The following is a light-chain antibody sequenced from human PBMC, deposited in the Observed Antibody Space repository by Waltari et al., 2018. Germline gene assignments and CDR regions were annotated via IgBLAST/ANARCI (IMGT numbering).Light chain of an antibody. CDR1: QSLSST. V-gene: IGKV3D-15*01. CDR3: QQYNYWPWT. J-gene: IGKJ1*01. CDR2: STS. Sequence: EIVMTQSPATLSVSPGESATLSCRASQSLSSTFAWYQQKPGQAPRLLIYSTSTRATGIPARFSGSGSGTELTLTISSLQSEDFAIYYCQQYNYWPWTFGQGTRVEIK.